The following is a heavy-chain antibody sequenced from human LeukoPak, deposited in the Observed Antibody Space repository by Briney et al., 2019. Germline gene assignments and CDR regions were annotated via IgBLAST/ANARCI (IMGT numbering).Heavy chain of an antibody. J-gene: IGHJ4*02. V-gene: IGHV4-61*01. CDR3: ARGKIRGAATFDY. D-gene: IGHD1-26*01. CDR1: GDSVSSDSYY. CDR2: IYYSGST. Sequence: SETLSLTCSVSGDSVSSDSYYWSWIRQPPGKGLEWIGYIYYSGSTNYNPSLKSRVTISVDTSKNQFSLKLSSVTAADTAVYYCARGKIRGAATFDYWGQGTLVTVSS.